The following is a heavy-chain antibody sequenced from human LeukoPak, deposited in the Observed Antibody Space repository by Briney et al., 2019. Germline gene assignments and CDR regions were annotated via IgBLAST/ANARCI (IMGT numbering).Heavy chain of an antibody. D-gene: IGHD7-27*01. J-gene: IGHJ4*02. CDR2: MGSNSGDT. V-gene: IGHV1-8*01. CDR1: GYTFTNYD. Sequence: GASAKVSCKASGYTFTNYDINWVRQATGQGLEWMGWMGSNSGDTGYAQKFQDRVTMTRDTYISTAYMELNNVRSEDTAVYYCVRGPPNWGFDYWGQGTLVTVFS. CDR3: VRGPPNWGFDY.